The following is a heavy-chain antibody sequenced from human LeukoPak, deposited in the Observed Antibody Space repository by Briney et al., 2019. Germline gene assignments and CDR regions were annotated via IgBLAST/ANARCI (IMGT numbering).Heavy chain of an antibody. Sequence: PGGSLGLSCAASGFTVSSNYMSWVRQAPGKGLEWVSVIYSGGSTYYADSVKGRFTISRDNSKNTLYLQMNSLRAEDTAVYYCARDRTYYDSSGYSYGMDVWGQGTTVTVSS. CDR1: GFTVSSNY. CDR3: ARDRTYYDSSGYSYGMDV. J-gene: IGHJ6*02. V-gene: IGHV3-66*01. D-gene: IGHD3-22*01. CDR2: IYSGGST.